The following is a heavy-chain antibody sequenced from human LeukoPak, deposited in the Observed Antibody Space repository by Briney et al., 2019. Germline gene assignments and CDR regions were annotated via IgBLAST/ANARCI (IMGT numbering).Heavy chain of an antibody. J-gene: IGHJ4*02. CDR1: GYTFTGYY. Sequence: ASVKVSCKASGYTFTGYYMHWVRQAPGQGLEWMGWINPNSGGTNYAQKFQGRVTMTRDTSISTAYMELSRLRSDDTAVYYCARGPRITMIVVVINPIDYWGQGTLVTVSS. D-gene: IGHD3-22*01. CDR2: INPNSGGT. CDR3: ARGPRITMIVVVINPIDY. V-gene: IGHV1-2*02.